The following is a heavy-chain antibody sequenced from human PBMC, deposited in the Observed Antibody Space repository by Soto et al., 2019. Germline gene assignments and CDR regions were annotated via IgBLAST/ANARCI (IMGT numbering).Heavy chain of an antibody. D-gene: IGHD2-15*01. J-gene: IGHJ5*02. CDR1: GFTFNRNW. CDR2: INTDGTNT. CDR3: ASEFCSGGNCYTYYFDP. V-gene: IGHV3-74*01. Sequence: GGSLRLSCAASGFTFNRNWMHWVRHTPGNGLVWVSHINTDGTNTNYADSVKGRFTISRDNAKSTLFLQMNSLRDEDTAVYYCASEFCSGGNCYTYYFDPWGQGIPVTVSS.